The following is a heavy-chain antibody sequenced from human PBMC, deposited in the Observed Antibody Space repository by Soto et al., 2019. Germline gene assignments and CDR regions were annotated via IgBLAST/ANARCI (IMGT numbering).Heavy chain of an antibody. Sequence: PGGSLRLSCAASGFTFRGYGMHWVRQAPGRGLEWVALISNDGSIKYYADSVRGRFTISRDNSKNTLYLQMNSLRAEDTAVYYCANSEYSRYKNIDVWGQGTTVTVSS. CDR3: ANSEYSRYKNIDV. D-gene: IGHD5-18*01. J-gene: IGHJ6*02. CDR1: GFTFRGYG. V-gene: IGHV3-30*18. CDR2: ISNDGSIK.